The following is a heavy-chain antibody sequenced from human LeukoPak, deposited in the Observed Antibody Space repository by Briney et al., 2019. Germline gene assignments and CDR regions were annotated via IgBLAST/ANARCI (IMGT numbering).Heavy chain of an antibody. CDR1: GGTFSSYA. CDR3: ASSSHMVRGVIIMWYFDY. V-gene: IGHV1-69*05. D-gene: IGHD3-10*01. J-gene: IGHJ4*02. CDR2: IIPIFGTA. Sequence: SVKVSCKASGGTFSSYAISWVRQAPGQGLEWMGGIIPIFGTANYAQKFQGRVTITTDKSTSTAYMELSSLRSEDTAVYYCASSSHMVRGVIIMWYFDYWGQGTLVTVSS.